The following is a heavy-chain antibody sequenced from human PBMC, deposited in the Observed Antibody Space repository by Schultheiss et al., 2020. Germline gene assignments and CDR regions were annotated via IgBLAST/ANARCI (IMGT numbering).Heavy chain of an antibody. CDR2: IYSCGST. V-gene: IGHV3-66*03. CDR1: GFTVSSNY. CDR3: ARVDGIVVVPAAIPEYYYYGMDV. J-gene: IGHJ6*02. D-gene: IGHD2-2*02. Sequence: GGSLRLSCAASGFTVSSNYMSWVRQAPGKGLEWVSVIYSCGSTYYADSVKGRFTISRDNSKNTLYLQMNSLRAEDTAVYYCARVDGIVVVPAAIPEYYYYGMDVWGQGTTVTVSS.